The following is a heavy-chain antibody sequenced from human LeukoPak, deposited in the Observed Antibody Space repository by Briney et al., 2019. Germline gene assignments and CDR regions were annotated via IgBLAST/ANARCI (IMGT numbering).Heavy chain of an antibody. D-gene: IGHD3-22*01. CDR3: AKGDYDSSGYYSLRYYYYYMDV. V-gene: IGHV3-30*02. Sequence: GESLKISCAASGFTFSSYGMHWVRQAPGKGLEWVAFIRYDGSNKYYADSVKGRFTISRDNSKNTLYLQMNSLRAEDTAVYYCAKGDYDSSGYYSLRYYYYYMDVWGKGTTVTIFS. J-gene: IGHJ6*03. CDR1: GFTFSSYG. CDR2: IRYDGSNK.